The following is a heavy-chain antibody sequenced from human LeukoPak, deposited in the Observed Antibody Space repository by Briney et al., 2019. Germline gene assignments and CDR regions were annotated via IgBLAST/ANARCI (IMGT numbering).Heavy chain of an antibody. CDR2: MYYTGST. D-gene: IGHD6-25*01. CDR1: GDSISSSTYN. V-gene: IGHV4-39*01. Sequence: SETLSLTCTVSGDSISSSTYNWGWVRQPPGKGLEYIASMYYTGSTYYNPSLKGRVSISVDTSKNQFSLKLRSVTAADTAVYYCARHGYSSAVYVDHWGQGTLVTVSS. CDR3: ARHGYSSAVYVDH. J-gene: IGHJ5*02.